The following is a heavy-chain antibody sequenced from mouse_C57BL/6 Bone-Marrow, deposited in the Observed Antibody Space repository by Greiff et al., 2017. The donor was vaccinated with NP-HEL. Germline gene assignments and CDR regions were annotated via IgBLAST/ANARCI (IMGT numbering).Heavy chain of an antibody. V-gene: IGHV1-64*01. J-gene: IGHJ3*01. CDR3: AVLLPFAY. D-gene: IGHD2-10*01. Sequence: VKVVESGAELVKPGASVKLSCKASGYTFTSYWMHWVKQRPGQGLEWIGMIHPNSGSTNYNEKFKSKATLTVDKSSSTAYMQLSSLTSEDSAVYYCAVLLPFAYWGQGTLVTVSA. CDR2: IHPNSGST. CDR1: GYTFTSYW.